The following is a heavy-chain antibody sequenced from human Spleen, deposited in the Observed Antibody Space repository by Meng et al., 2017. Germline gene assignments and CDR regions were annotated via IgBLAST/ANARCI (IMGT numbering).Heavy chain of an antibody. CDR3: ARDEDISAAGKLFGDY. V-gene: IGHV1-2*06. CDR2: IDPKNGDT. J-gene: IGHJ4*02. Sequence: GQLGRPGAEVKKPGASVKVSCKPSGYHFPDYYTHWGRQAPGEGLEWMGRIDPKNGDTHYAQKFQGRVTMTGDTSISTAYMDLSGLRSDDTAVYYCARDEDISAAGKLFGDYWGQGTLVTVSS. CDR1: GYHFPDYY. D-gene: IGHD6-13*01.